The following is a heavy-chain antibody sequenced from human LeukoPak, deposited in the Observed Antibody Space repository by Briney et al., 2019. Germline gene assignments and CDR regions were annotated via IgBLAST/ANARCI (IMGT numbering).Heavy chain of an antibody. V-gene: IGHV3-7*01. Sequence: QPGGSLRLSCAVSGFTFSSYWMSWVRQAPGNGPEWVANIKEDESEKNYVDSVKGRFTISRDSAKNSLYLQMNSLRAEDTAVYYCARVGSGSSYRPFDYWGQGTLVTVSS. CDR2: IKEDESEK. D-gene: IGHD3-10*01. CDR1: GFTFSSYW. J-gene: IGHJ4*02. CDR3: ARVGSGSSYRPFDY.